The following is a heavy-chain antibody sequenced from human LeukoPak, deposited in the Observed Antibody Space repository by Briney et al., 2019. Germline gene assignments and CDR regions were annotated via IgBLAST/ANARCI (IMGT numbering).Heavy chain of an antibody. D-gene: IGHD4/OR15-4a*01. Sequence: PSETLSLTCTVSGYSILSGYYWGWIRQPPGKGLEWIGTIYHSGSTYYNPSLKSRVTISLDTSKNQFSLKLSSVTAADTAVYYCARYHSMTMSSGIDAFDIWGQGTMVTVSS. CDR2: IYHSGST. J-gene: IGHJ3*02. V-gene: IGHV4-38-2*02. CDR3: ARYHSMTMSSGIDAFDI. CDR1: GYSILSGYY.